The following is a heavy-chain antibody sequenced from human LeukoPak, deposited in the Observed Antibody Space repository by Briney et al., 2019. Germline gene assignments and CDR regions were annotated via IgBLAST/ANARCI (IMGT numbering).Heavy chain of an antibody. CDR2: ISGSGSLI. CDR3: ARGRYSSGWYYFDY. V-gene: IGHV3-48*03. CDR1: GFTFSSYE. J-gene: IGHJ4*02. D-gene: IGHD6-19*01. Sequence: PGGSLRLSCAASGFTFSSYEMNWVRQAPGKGLEWVSYISGSGSLIYYADSVKGRFTISRDNAKNSLYLQMNSPRVEDTAVYYCARGRYSSGWYYFDYWGQGTLVTVSS.